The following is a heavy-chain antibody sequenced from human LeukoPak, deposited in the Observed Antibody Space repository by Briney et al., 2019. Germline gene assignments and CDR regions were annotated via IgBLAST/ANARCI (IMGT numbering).Heavy chain of an antibody. CDR1: GGTFSSYA. CDR2: IIPIFGTA. Sequence: SVKLSCKASGGTFSSYAISWVRQAPGQGLEWMGGIIPIFGTANYAQKFQGRVTITADESTSRAYMELSSLRSEDTAVYYCAIGLRWNYDFWSGYLPHKYYYGMDVWGQGTTVTVSS. D-gene: IGHD3-3*01. V-gene: IGHV1-69*01. J-gene: IGHJ6*02. CDR3: AIGLRWNYDFWSGYLPHKYYYGMDV.